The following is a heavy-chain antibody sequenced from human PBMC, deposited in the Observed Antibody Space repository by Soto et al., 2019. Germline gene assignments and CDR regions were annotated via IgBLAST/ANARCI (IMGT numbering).Heavy chain of an antibody. V-gene: IGHV3-23*01. CDR1: GFPFSSTD. D-gene: IGHD3-10*01. J-gene: IGHJ5*01. CDR3: AKNSGWFNS. CDR2: IDGSGGAT. Sequence: VQVLDSGGGLVQPGGSLRLSCAASGFPFSSTDMSWVRQAPGKGLEWVSTIDGSGGATYYADSVRGRFTISRDNSKNTVYLQMSSLRADDTAVYYCAKNSGWFNSWGQGTLVTGSS.